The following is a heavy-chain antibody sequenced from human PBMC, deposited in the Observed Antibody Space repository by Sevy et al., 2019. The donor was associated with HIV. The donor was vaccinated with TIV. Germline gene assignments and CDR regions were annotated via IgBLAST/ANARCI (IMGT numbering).Heavy chain of an antibody. CDR1: GGSISSSSYY. CDR3: ATPRASGWYEGTGGYFDL. CDR2: FYSTGST. D-gene: IGHD6-19*01. V-gene: IGHV4-39*01. Sequence: SETLSLTCNVSGGSISSSSYYWGWIRQPPGKGLEWIGSFYSTGSTSYNQSLRSRVTVSADTSKNQFSLKLDSESAADTAVYYCATPRASGWYEGTGGYFDLWGRGTLVTVSS. J-gene: IGHJ2*01.